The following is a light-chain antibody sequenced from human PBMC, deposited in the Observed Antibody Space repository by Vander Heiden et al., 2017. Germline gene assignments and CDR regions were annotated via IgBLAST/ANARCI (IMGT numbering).Light chain of an antibody. CDR3: QSYDASLSGFYV. V-gene: IGLV1-40*01. Sequence: QSVLTQPPSVSGAPGQRVTISCTWSSPNIGAGYNVHWFQQLPGTAPKLLIYDNTNRFSGVPDRFSGSKSGTSASLAITGLQAEDEADYYCQSYDASLSGFYVFGTGTKVTV. J-gene: IGLJ1*01. CDR2: DNT. CDR1: SPNIGAGYN.